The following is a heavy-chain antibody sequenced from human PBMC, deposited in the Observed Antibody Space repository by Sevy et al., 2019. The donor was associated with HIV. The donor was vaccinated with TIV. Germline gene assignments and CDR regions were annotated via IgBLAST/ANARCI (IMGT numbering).Heavy chain of an antibody. CDR3: ARDLSPRKIRENYGMDV. Sequence: GGSLRLSCAASGFTFSSYSMNWVRQAPGKGLEWVSSIISSSSYIYYADSVKGRFTISRDNAKNSLYLQMNSLRAEDTAVYYCARDLSPRKIRENYGMDVWGQGTTVTVSS. CDR1: GFTFSSYS. V-gene: IGHV3-21*01. J-gene: IGHJ6*02. CDR2: IISSSSYI.